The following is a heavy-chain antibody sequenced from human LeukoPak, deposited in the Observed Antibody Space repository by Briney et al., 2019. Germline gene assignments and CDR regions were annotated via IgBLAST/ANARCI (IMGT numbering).Heavy chain of an antibody. V-gene: IGHV4-34*01. J-gene: IGHJ6*03. D-gene: IGHD6-13*01. Sequence: SGTLSLTCAVYGGSFSGYYWSWLRQPPGKGVEWIGEINHSGSTNYTPPLKSRVTISVDTSKKQFSLKLSSVTAADTAVYYCARVYIKPGYSSSWQRKIDYYYYYMDVWGKGTTVTVSS. CDR3: ARVYIKPGYSSSWQRKIDYYYYYMDV. CDR2: INHSGST. CDR1: GGSFSGYY.